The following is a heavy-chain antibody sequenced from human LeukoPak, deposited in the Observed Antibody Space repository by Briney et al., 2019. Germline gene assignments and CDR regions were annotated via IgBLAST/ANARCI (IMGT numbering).Heavy chain of an antibody. CDR1: GGSIISSTYY. Sequence: SETLSLTCTVSGGSIISSTYYWGWIRQPPGKGLEWIGSIFYSGITYYNPSLTSLKSRVTISVDTSKHQFSLKVTSVTAADTAVYYCATLEVGEGAITDWGPVTLVTVSS. V-gene: IGHV4-39*01. J-gene: IGHJ4*02. CDR3: ATLEVGEGAITD. CDR2: IFYSGIT. D-gene: IGHD1-14*01.